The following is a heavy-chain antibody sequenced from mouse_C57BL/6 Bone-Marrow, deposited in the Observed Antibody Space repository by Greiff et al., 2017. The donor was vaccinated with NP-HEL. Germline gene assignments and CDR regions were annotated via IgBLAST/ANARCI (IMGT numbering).Heavy chain of an antibody. CDR1: GYAFSSYW. J-gene: IGHJ2*01. Sequence: QVQLQQSGAELVKPGASVKISCKASGYAFSSYWMNWVKQRPGKGLEWIGQIYPGDGDTNYNGKFKGKATLTADKSSSTAYMQLSSLTSEDSAVYFFGTIVTTTGYYFDYWGQGTTLTVSS. D-gene: IGHD2-12*01. CDR3: GTIVTTTGYYFDY. CDR2: IYPGDGDT. V-gene: IGHV1-80*01.